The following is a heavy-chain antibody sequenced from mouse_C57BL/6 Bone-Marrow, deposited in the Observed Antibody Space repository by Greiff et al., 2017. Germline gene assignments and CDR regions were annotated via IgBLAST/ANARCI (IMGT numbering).Heavy chain of an antibody. J-gene: IGHJ4*01. CDR1: GYSITSGYY. Sequence: EVKLLESGPGLVKPSQSLSLTCSVTGYSITSGYYWNWIRQFPGNKLEWMGYISYDGSNNYNPSLKNRISITRDPSKNQFFLKLNSVTTEDTATYYCAREHYYGSRLSMDYWGQGTSVTVSS. V-gene: IGHV3-6*01. CDR2: ISYDGSN. CDR3: AREHYYGSRLSMDY. D-gene: IGHD1-1*01.